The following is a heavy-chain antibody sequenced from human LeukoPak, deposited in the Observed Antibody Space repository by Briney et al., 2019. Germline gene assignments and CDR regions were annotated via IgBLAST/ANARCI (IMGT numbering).Heavy chain of an antibody. J-gene: IGHJ4*02. CDR2: VTHTGTT. Sequence: SETLSLTCAVYGGSFSGHYWSWIRQPPGKGLEWIGEVTHTGTTNYNPSLKSRVTISVGTSKNQFSLKLNSVTAADTAVYYCARHRGYTYGDYWGQGTLVTVSS. D-gene: IGHD5-18*01. CDR1: GGSFSGHY. V-gene: IGHV4-34*01. CDR3: ARHRGYTYGDY.